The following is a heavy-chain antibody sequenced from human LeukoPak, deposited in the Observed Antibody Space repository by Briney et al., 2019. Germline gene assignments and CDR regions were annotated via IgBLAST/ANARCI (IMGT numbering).Heavy chain of an antibody. Sequence: PSETLSLTCTASGDSISSSNYYWGWIRQPPGKGLEWIGSIYYSGSTYYNPSLKSRVTISVDTSKNQFSLNLSSVTAADTAVYYCAGINGGGPMYFCNYWGQGTLVTVSS. CDR3: AGINGGGPMYFCNY. D-gene: IGHD4-23*01. CDR1: GDSISSSNYY. CDR2: IYYSGST. J-gene: IGHJ4*02. V-gene: IGHV4-39*01.